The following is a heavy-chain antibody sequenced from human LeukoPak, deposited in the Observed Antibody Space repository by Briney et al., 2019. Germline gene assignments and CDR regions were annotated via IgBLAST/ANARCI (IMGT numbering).Heavy chain of an antibody. CDR1: GFPFSSYW. Sequence: GGSLRLSCAASGFPFSSYWMHWVRQVPGKGLLWVSRINSDGSATIYADSVRGRFTISRDNAKNTLYLQMSGLRVEDTAVYHCASDSPYHGMDVWGQGTTVTVSS. CDR2: INSDGSAT. CDR3: ASDSPYHGMDV. J-gene: IGHJ6*02. V-gene: IGHV3-74*01.